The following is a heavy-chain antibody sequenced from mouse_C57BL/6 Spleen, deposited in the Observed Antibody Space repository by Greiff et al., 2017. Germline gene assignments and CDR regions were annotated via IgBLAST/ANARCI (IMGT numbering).Heavy chain of an antibody. D-gene: IGHD2-14*01. CDR2: INPNTGGT. V-gene: IGHV1-18*01. CDR1: GYTFTDYN. J-gene: IGHJ2*01. CDR3: ARIGDHGEGDY. Sequence: VQLQQSGPELVKPGASVKIPCKASGYTFTDYNMDWVKQSHGKSLEWIGAINPNTGGTIYNQKFKGKATLTVDKSSSTAYMELRSLTSEDSAVDYCARIGDHGEGDYWGQGTTLTVSS.